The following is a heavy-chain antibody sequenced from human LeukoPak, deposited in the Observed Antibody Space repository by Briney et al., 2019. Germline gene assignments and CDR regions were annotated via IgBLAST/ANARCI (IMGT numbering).Heavy chain of an antibody. D-gene: IGHD6-13*01. CDR3: AREGGYSPYYFDY. V-gene: IGHV4-38-2*02. Sequence: PSETLSLTCTVSGYSISSSYYWGWIRQPPGKGLEWIGSNYSGSTYYNPSLKSRVTISVDTSKNQFSLKLSSVTAADTAVYYCAREGGYSPYYFDYWGQGTLVTVSS. J-gene: IGHJ4*02. CDR2: NYSGST. CDR1: GYSISSSYY.